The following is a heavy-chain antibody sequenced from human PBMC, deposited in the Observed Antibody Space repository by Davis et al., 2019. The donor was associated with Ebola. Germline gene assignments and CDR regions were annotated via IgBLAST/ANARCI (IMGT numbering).Heavy chain of an antibody. CDR1: GGSISSYY. D-gene: IGHD6-13*01. CDR2: IYTSGST. CDR3: ARLGYSSSPPGAFDI. V-gene: IGHV4-4*07. Sequence: PSETLSLTCTVSGGSISSYYWSWIRQPAGKGLEWIGRIYTSGSTNYNPSLKSRVTISVDTSKNLFSLKLSSVTAADTAVYYCARLGYSSSPPGAFDIWGQGTMVTVSS. J-gene: IGHJ3*02.